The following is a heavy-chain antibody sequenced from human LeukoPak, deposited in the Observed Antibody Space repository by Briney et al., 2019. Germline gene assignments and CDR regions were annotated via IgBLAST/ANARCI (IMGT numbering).Heavy chain of an antibody. V-gene: IGHV1-69*13. D-gene: IGHD2-2*01. Sequence: GASVKVSCKASGGTFSSYAISWVRQAPGQGLEWMGGIIPIFGTANYAQKFQGRVTITAGESTSTAYMELSSLRSEDTAVYYCATVGPPIVVVPAAIPVDYWGQGTLVTVSS. J-gene: IGHJ4*02. CDR3: ATVGPPIVVVPAAIPVDY. CDR1: GGTFSSYA. CDR2: IIPIFGTA.